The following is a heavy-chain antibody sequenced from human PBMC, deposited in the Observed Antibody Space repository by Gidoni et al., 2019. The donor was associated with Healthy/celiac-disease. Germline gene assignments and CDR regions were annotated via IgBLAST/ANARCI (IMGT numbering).Heavy chain of an antibody. CDR2: IYYSGST. J-gene: IGHJ6*02. D-gene: IGHD2-8*01. V-gene: IGHV4-61*01. Sequence: QVQLQESGPGLVKPSETLSLTCTVSGGSVSSGSYYWRWIRQPPGKGLEWIGYIYYSGSTNYNPSLKSRVTISVDTSKNQFSLKLSSVTAADTAVYYCARGLRQCTNGVCYTPNYYYYGMDVWGQGTTVTVSS. CDR3: ARGLRQCTNGVCYTPNYYYYGMDV. CDR1: GGSVSSGSYY.